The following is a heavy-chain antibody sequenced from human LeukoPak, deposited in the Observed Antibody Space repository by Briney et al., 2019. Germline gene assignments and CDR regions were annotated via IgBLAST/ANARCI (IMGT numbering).Heavy chain of an antibody. CDR2: INPNSGGT. CDR3: ARDWIGYSGYGGRPRY. J-gene: IGHJ4*02. V-gene: IGHV1-2*02. CDR1: GYAFTGYY. Sequence: EASVKVSCKASGYAFTGYYMHWVRQAPGQGLEWMGWINPNSGGTNYAQKFQGRVTMTRDTSISTAYMELSRLRSDDTAVYYCARDWIGYSGYGGRPRYWGQGTLVTVSS. D-gene: IGHD5-12*01.